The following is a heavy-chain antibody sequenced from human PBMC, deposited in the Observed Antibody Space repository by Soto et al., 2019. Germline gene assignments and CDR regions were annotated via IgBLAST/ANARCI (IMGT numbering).Heavy chain of an antibody. D-gene: IGHD3-9*01. CDR1: GFSLRTSGVG. V-gene: IGHV2-5*02. J-gene: IGHJ4*02. CDR3: AHRQDTGYFHY. Sequence: QITLNESGPTLVNPTQTLTLTCTFSGFSLRTSGVGVTWIRQPPGKALEWLAVIYWDNDKRYSPSLKSRLTISKDTSKNQVVLTLTNMDPVDTATYFCAHRQDTGYFHYWGQGTLVTVSS. CDR2: IYWDNDK.